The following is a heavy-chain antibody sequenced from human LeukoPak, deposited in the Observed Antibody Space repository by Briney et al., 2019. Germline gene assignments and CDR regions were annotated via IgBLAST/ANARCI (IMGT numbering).Heavy chain of an antibody. D-gene: IGHD3-3*01. J-gene: IGHJ4*02. CDR1: GFTFSSYA. CDR2: ISGSGDST. Sequence: PGGSLRLSCAASGFTFSSYAMSWVRQAPGKGLEWVSAISGSGDSTYYADSVKGRFTISRDNSKNTLYLRMNSLRAEDTAVYYCAKAGGITIFGIVNPHFDYWGQGTLVTVSS. V-gene: IGHV3-23*01. CDR3: AKAGGITIFGIVNPHFDY.